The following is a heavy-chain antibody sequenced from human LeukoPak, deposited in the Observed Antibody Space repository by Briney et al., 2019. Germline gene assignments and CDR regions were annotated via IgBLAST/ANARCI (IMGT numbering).Heavy chain of an antibody. J-gene: IGHJ6*04. Sequence: GSSVKVSCKASGGTFSSYAISWVRQAPGQGLEWMGGIIPIVGTANYAQKLQGRVTITADGSTSPDSMQLSSLRSEDTAVYYCARSRDVVVPAALPYSYYYSAMDVWGKGTPVTVSS. CDR3: ARSRDVVVPAALPYSYYYSAMDV. V-gene: IGHV1-69*01. CDR2: IIPIVGTA. D-gene: IGHD2-2*01. CDR1: GGTFSSYA.